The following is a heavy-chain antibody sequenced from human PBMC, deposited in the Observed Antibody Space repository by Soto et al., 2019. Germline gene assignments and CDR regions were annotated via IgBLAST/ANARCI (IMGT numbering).Heavy chain of an antibody. Sequence: QVQLVQSGAEVKKPGSSVKVSCKASGGTFSSYAISWVRQAPGQGLEWMGGIIPIFGTANYAQKFQGRVTITADESASPAYMELSSLRSEDTAVYYCASGDCSGGSCYSWYFDLWGRGTLVTVSS. J-gene: IGHJ2*01. D-gene: IGHD2-15*01. CDR3: ASGDCSGGSCYSWYFDL. CDR2: IIPIFGTA. V-gene: IGHV1-69*01. CDR1: GGTFSSYA.